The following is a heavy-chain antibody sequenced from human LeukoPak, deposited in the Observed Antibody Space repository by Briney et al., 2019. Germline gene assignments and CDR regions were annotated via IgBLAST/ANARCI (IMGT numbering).Heavy chain of an antibody. CDR2: IYYSGST. J-gene: IGHJ4*02. CDR3: ARSYSGYDY. D-gene: IGHD5-12*01. V-gene: IGHV4-39*01. CDR1: GGSISSSSYY. Sequence: TSETLSLTCTVSGGSISSSSYYWGWIRQPPGKGLEWIGSIYYSGSTYYNPSLKGRVTISVDTSKNQFSLKLSSVTAADTAVYYCARSYSGYDYWGQGTLVTVSS.